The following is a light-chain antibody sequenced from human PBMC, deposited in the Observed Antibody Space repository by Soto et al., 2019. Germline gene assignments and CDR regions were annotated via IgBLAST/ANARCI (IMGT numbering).Light chain of an antibody. CDR3: QQYGSSPYT. CDR2: GAS. Sequence: EIVLTQSPGTLSLSPGERATLSCRASQSVSSSSLAWYQQEPGQAPRLLISGASSRATGIPDRFSGSGSGTDFTLTISRLEPEDFAVYYCQQYGSSPYTFGQGTKLEIK. V-gene: IGKV3-20*01. CDR1: QSVSSSS. J-gene: IGKJ2*01.